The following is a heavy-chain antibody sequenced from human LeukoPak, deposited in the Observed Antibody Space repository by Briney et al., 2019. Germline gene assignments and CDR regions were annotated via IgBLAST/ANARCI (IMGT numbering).Heavy chain of an antibody. Sequence: PGGSLRLSCAASGFTVSSNYMSWVRQAPGKGLEYVPGIGANGDSTYYADSVKGRFIISRDNSKNTLYLQMSSLRADDTALYYCVSLTPHNDYWGQGTLVTVSS. CDR1: GFTVSSNY. V-gene: IGHV3-64D*09. CDR2: IGANGDST. D-gene: IGHD3-9*01. J-gene: IGHJ4*02. CDR3: VSLTPHNDY.